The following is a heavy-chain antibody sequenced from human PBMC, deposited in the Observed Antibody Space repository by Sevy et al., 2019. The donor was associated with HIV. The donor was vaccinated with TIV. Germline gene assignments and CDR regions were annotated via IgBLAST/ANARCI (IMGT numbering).Heavy chain of an antibody. Sequence: GGSLRLSCAASGFTFSNAWMSWVRQSPGKGLEWVGRIRSKAGGGTTDYATIVKGKFTISREDSRDILYLHLNSLETEDKAVYYCTTDHRRDGIVVVPFEYWGQGTLVTVSS. V-gene: IGHV3-15*01. J-gene: IGHJ4*02. CDR2: IRSKAGGGTT. D-gene: IGHD2-15*01. CDR3: TTDHRRDGIVVVPFEY. CDR1: GFTFSNAW.